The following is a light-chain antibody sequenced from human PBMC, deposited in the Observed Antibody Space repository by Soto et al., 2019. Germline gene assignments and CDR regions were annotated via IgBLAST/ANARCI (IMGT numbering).Light chain of an antibody. CDR2: GNS. CDR1: SSNIGAGYD. CDR3: QSYDSSLSGYV. V-gene: IGLV1-40*01. J-gene: IGLJ1*01. Sequence: QSVLTQPPSVSGAPGQRVTISCTGSSSNIGAGYDVHWYQQLPGTAPKLLIYGNSNRPSGVPDRFSCSKSGNAASLAITVLQAEDEADYYCQSYDSSLSGYVFGTGTKVTVL.